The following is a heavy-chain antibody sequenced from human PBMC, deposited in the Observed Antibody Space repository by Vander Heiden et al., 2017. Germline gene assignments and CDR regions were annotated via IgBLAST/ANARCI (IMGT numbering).Heavy chain of an antibody. D-gene: IGHD4-17*01. CDR2: IYYSGST. J-gene: IGHJ4*02. CDR1: GGSITSCGYY. Sequence: QIQLQASGPGLLKPSQTLSLTCTVSGGSITSCGYYWRWIRLHPGKGLEWIGYIYYSGSTYYNPALKSRVTISVDTSKNQLALKLSSGTAADTAVYYCASYKRGNYGDYDYFDYWGQGTLVTVSS. CDR3: ASYKRGNYGDYDYFDY. V-gene: IGHV4-31*03.